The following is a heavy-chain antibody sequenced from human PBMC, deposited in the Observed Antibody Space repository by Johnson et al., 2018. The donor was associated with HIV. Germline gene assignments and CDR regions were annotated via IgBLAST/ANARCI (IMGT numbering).Heavy chain of an antibody. J-gene: IGHJ3*02. CDR2: VTGTGGDT. V-gene: IGHV3-23*04. Sequence: MLLVESGGGLVQPGGSLRLSCAASGFTFSSYGMSWVRQAPGKGLEWVSGVTGTGGDTYYAESVKGRFTISRDNSKNTLYLQMNKLRAEDTAVYFCASQVRGLRLGVDAFDIWGQGTMVTVSS. CDR1: GFTFSSYG. D-gene: IGHD3-16*01. CDR3: ASQVRGLRLGVDAFDI.